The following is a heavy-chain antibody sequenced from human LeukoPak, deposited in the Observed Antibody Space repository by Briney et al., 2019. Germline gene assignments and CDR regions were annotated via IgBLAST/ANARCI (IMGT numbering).Heavy chain of an antibody. J-gene: IGHJ6*04. CDR2: INHSGST. CDR1: GGSFSGYY. V-gene: IGHV4-34*01. D-gene: IGHD6-19*01. CDR3: ARGLAVAGRYYYGMDV. Sequence: SETLSLTCAVYGGSFSGYYWSWIRQPPGKGLEWIGEINHSGSTNYNPSLKSRVTISVDTSKNQFSLKLSSVTAADTAVYYCARGLAVAGRYYYGMDVWGKGTTVTVSS.